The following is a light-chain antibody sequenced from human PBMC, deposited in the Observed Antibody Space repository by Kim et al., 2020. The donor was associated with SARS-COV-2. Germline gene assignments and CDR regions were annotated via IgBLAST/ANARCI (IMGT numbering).Light chain of an antibody. CDR1: QSIANY. Sequence: DIQMTQSPSSLSASVGDRVTITCRASQSIANYLNWYQQKPGKAPSLLIYGASILQSGVPSRFSGSGSGTDFTLTISSLQPEDFATYFCQASYINPPYTCERGTKVEL. J-gene: IGKJ2*01. CDR2: GAS. CDR3: QASYINPPYT. V-gene: IGKV1-39*01.